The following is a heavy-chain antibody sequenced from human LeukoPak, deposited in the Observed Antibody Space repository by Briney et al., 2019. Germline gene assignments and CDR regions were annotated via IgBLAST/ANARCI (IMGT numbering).Heavy chain of an antibody. D-gene: IGHD3-16*02. CDR3: AREVDYDYVWGSYRYNPPLDY. CDR2: IIPIFGTA. CDR1: GYTFTSYG. J-gene: IGHJ4*02. V-gene: IGHV1-69*05. Sequence: GASVKVSCKASGYTFTSYGISWVRQAPGQGLEWMGRIIPIFGTANYAQKFQGRVTITTDESTSTAYMELSSLSSEDTAVYYCAREVDYDYVWGSYRYNPPLDYWGQGTLVTVSS.